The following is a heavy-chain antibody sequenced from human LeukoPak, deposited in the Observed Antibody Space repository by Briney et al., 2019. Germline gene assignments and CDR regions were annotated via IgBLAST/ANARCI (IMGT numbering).Heavy chain of an antibody. CDR1: GFTFSSYS. D-gene: IGHD1-26*01. V-gene: IGHV3-21*01. J-gene: IGHJ4*02. CDR2: ISSSSSYI. CDR3: ARELSVGWELLQRDPGYFDY. Sequence: PGGSLRLSCAASGFTFSSYSMNWVRQAPGKGLEWVSSISSSSSYIYYADSAKGRFTISRDNAKNSLYLQMNSLRAEDTAVYYCARELSVGWELLQRDPGYFDYWGQGTLVTVSS.